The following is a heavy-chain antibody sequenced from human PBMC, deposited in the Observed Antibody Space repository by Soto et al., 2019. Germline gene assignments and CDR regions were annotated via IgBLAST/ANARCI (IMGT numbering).Heavy chain of an antibody. Sequence: EVQLVESGGGLVQPGGSLRLSCAASGFTFSSYWMSWVRQAPGKGREWVANIKQDGSEKYYVDSVKGRFTISRDNAKNSLSLQMNSLRAEDTAVYYCARAGDIVVVVAAWNYFDYWGQGTLVTVSS. J-gene: IGHJ4*02. V-gene: IGHV3-7*01. CDR3: ARAGDIVVVVAAWNYFDY. CDR1: GFTFSSYW. CDR2: IKQDGSEK. D-gene: IGHD2-15*01.